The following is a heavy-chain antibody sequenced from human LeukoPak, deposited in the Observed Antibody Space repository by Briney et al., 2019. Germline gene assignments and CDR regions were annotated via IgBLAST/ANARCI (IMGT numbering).Heavy chain of an antibody. D-gene: IGHD3-10*01. CDR1: GFTFSSYA. V-gene: IGHV3-23*01. Sequence: PGGSLRLSCSASGFTFSSYAMSWVRQAPGKGLEWVSAISGSGDNTHYADSVKGRFTISRDNSQSTLYLQMSSLRAGDTAVYYCAKDRDSGSGTYYNRFDYWGQGTLVTVSA. CDR3: AKDRDSGSGTYYNRFDY. CDR2: ISGSGDNT. J-gene: IGHJ4*02.